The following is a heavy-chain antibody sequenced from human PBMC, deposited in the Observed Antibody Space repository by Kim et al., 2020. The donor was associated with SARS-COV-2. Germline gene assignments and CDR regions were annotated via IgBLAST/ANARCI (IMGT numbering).Heavy chain of an antibody. CDR2: IDPSDGST. D-gene: IGHD3-22*01. CDR3: ARDLGPTGYHYSNGVYKTWKYNWFNP. CDR1: GYTFTNYH. J-gene: IGHJ5*02. Sequence: ASVKVSCKASGYTFTNYHMHWVRQAAGQGLEWMGIIDPSDGSTTYAQKFQGRVTMTRDTSTSTVYVELSSLRSEDTAMYFCARDLGPTGYHYSNGVYKTWKYNWFNPWGQGTLVIVSS. V-gene: IGHV1-46*01.